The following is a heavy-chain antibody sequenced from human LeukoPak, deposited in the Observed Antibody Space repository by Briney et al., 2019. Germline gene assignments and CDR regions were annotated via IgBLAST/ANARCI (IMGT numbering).Heavy chain of an antibody. Sequence: GGSLRLSCAASGFTFSLYSMHWVRQAPGKGLEWVSYISSSSSTIYYADSVKGRFTISRDNAKNSLYLQMNSLRAEDTAVYYCARVGRDGRDYYYYYMDVWGKGTTVTVSS. J-gene: IGHJ6*03. CDR3: ARVGRDGRDYYYYYMDV. CDR1: GFTFSLYS. V-gene: IGHV3-48*01. CDR2: ISSSSSTI. D-gene: IGHD1-26*01.